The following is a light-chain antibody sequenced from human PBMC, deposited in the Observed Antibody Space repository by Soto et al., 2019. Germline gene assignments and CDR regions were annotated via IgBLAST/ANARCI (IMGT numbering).Light chain of an antibody. CDR1: SSNIGSYNL. V-gene: IGLV2-23*01. Sequence: QSVLTQPASVSGSLGQSITISCIGTSSNIGSYNLVSWYQHQPGKAPKIMIFEGSKRPSGVSNRFSGSRSGNTASLTISGLQAEDEADYYCCSFAGSGTQDVFGTGTKLTVL. CDR3: CSFAGSGTQDV. CDR2: EGS. J-gene: IGLJ1*01.